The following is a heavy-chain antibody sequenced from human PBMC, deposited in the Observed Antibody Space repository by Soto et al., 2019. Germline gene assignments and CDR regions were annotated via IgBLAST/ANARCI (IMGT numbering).Heavy chain of an antibody. D-gene: IGHD3-10*01. V-gene: IGHV3-21*01. Sequence: GGSLRLSCAASGFTFSSYSMNWVRQAPGKGLEWVSSISSSSSYIYYADSVKGRFTISRDNAKNSLYLQMNSLRAEDTAVYYCARDLVGWFGELPRLGLDVWGKGTTVTVSS. J-gene: IGHJ6*04. CDR1: GFTFSSYS. CDR3: ARDLVGWFGELPRLGLDV. CDR2: ISSSSSYI.